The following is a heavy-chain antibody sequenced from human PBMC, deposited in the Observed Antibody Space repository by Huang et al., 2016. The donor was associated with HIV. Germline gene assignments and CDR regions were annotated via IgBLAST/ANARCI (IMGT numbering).Heavy chain of an antibody. Sequence: QVQLVQSGAEVKKPGASVKVSCKASGYAFTSYYMHWVRQAPGQGLEWMGIIHPSDGSTSYAKKFQGRVTTTRDTSTNTVFMELSSLRSEDTAVYYCARDRDFYDSSGYWGFNYFDYWGQGTLVTVSS. CDR2: IHPSDGST. J-gene: IGHJ4*02. V-gene: IGHV1-46*01. D-gene: IGHD3-22*01. CDR3: ARDRDFYDSSGYWGFNYFDY. CDR1: GYAFTSYY.